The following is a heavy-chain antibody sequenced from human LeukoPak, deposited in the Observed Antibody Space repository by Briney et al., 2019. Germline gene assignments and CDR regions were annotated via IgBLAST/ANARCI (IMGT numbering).Heavy chain of an antibody. V-gene: IGHV1-2*02. D-gene: IGHD3-10*01. CDR2: IDPNSGGT. CDR1: GYTFIGYY. CDR3: AGAPPITRGPFDP. J-gene: IGHJ5*02. Sequence: GASVKVSCKASGYTFIGYYMHWVRQAPGQGLEWMGWIDPNSGGTNYAQKFQGRVTMTRDTSISTVYMELSRLRSDDTAVYYCAGAPPITRGPFDPWGQGTLVTVSS.